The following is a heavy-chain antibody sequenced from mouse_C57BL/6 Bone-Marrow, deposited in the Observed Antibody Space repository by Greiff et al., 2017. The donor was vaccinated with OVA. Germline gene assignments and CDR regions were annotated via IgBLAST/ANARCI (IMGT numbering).Heavy chain of an antibody. D-gene: IGHD2-4*01. CDR2: IYPRSGNT. J-gene: IGHJ3*01. Sequence: VQLVESGAELARPGASVKLSCKASGYTFTSYGISWVKQRTGQGLEWIGEIYPRSGNTYYNEKFKGKATLTADKSSSTAYMELRSLTSEDSAVYFGARGAYYDDYAWLAYWGRGTVVTVSA. CDR1: GYTFTSYG. CDR3: ARGAYYDDYAWLAY. V-gene: IGHV1-81*01.